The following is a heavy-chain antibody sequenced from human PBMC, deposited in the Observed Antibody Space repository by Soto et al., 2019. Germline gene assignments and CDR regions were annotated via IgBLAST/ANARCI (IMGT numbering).Heavy chain of an antibody. CDR2: TYYRSKWYN. CDR3: AKGDWYSEMDV. Sequence: SQTLSLTCVISGDSVSSNSAVWNWVRQSPSRGLEWLGTTYYRSKWYNDYSVSVKSRITINPDTSKIQFSLQLNSVTPEDTAVYYCAKGDWYSEMDVWGQGTKVTV. CDR1: GDSVSSNSAV. V-gene: IGHV6-1*01. J-gene: IGHJ6*02. D-gene: IGHD2-15*01.